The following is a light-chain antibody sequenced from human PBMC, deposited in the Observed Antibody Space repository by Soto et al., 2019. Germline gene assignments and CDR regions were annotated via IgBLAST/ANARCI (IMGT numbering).Light chain of an antibody. CDR1: QSIGIT. CDR2: GPS. CDR3: QQYNNWLRDT. J-gene: IGKJ2*01. V-gene: IGKV3-15*01. Sequence: EIVMTQSPATLSVSPGESATLSCRASQSIGITVAWYQQKPGQAPRLLIYGPSTRVTGIPARFSGSGSGTEFTLPISSLQSEDFAIYYCQQYNNWLRDTFGQGTKLEIK.